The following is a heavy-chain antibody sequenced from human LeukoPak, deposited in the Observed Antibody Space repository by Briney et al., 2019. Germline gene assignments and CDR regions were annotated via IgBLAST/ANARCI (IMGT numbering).Heavy chain of an antibody. Sequence: SETPSLTCTVSGGSISSYYWSWIRQPPGKGLEWIGYIYYSGSTNYNPSLKSRVTMSVDTSKNQFSLKLSSVTAADTAVYYCARDLGRITMVRGVNYYYYMDVWGKGTTVTISS. CDR2: IYYSGST. J-gene: IGHJ6*03. D-gene: IGHD3-10*01. V-gene: IGHV4-59*12. CDR1: GGSISSYY. CDR3: ARDLGRITMVRGVNYYYYMDV.